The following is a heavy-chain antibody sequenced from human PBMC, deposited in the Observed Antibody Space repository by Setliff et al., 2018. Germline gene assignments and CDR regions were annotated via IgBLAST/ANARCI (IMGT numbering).Heavy chain of an antibody. J-gene: IGHJ6*03. CDR2: IYPGDSDT. CDR3: ARQALGYYYDSSGYYRASPGYYYMDV. CDR1: GYSFTSYW. D-gene: IGHD3-22*01. Sequence: PGESLKISCKGSGYSFTSYWIGWVRQMPGKGLEWMGIIYPGDSDTRYSPSFQGQVTISADKSISTAYLQWSSLKASDTAMYYCARQALGYYYDSSGYYRASPGYYYMDVWGKGTTVTVSS. V-gene: IGHV5-51*01.